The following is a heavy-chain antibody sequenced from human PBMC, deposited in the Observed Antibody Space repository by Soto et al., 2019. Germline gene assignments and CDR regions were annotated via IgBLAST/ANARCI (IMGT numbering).Heavy chain of an antibody. D-gene: IGHD2-15*01. Sequence: ASVKVSCKASGYTFNSYGIGWVRQAPGQGLEWMGWISAYTGNTYFAQNIQGRVTMTTDTSTSTAYIELRSLRSDDTALYYCARRPDYCSGGSCAFDYWGQGILVTVSS. J-gene: IGHJ4*02. CDR3: ARRPDYCSGGSCAFDY. CDR1: GYTFNSYG. V-gene: IGHV1-18*01. CDR2: ISAYTGNT.